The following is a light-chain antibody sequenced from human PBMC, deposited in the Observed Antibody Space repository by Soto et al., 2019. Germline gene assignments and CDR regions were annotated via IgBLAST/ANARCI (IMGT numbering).Light chain of an antibody. V-gene: IGKV1-5*03. J-gene: IGKJ2*01. CDR2: KAS. CDR1: LSISTW. CDR3: EHDNSCPST. Sequence: DIQMPQSPSTLSAPVGDRVTITCRTSLSISTWLAWYQQKPGKAPKLLIYKASSLESGVPSRFGVSGSLTEFKPTISGPQPDDVLTYYYEHDNSCPSTFGHGTKLVIK.